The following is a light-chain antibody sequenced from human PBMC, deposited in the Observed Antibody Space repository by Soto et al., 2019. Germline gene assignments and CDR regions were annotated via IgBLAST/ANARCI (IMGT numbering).Light chain of an antibody. Sequence: EIVMTQSPATLSVSPGERVTLSCRASQSVSNNLAWYQHKPGQAPSLLIYGAFTRASGVPARFSGSGSGTEFTLTISSLQSEDFAVYYCQQYNNWPPWTFGQGTKVDIK. J-gene: IGKJ1*01. CDR3: QQYNNWPPWT. CDR2: GAF. CDR1: QSVSNN. V-gene: IGKV3-15*01.